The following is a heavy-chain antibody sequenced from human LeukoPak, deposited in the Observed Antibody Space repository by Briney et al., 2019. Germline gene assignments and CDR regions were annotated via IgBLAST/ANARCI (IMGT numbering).Heavy chain of an antibody. V-gene: IGHV3-30-3*01. J-gene: IGHJ2*01. Sequence: GGSLRLSCAASGFTFSSYAMHWVRQAPGKGLEWVAVISYDGSNKYYADSVKGRFTISRDNSKNTLYLQMNGLRAEDTAVYYCARPVVTAIMIAWYFDLWGRGALVTVSS. CDR2: ISYDGSNK. CDR1: GFTFSSYA. D-gene: IGHD2-21*02. CDR3: ARPVVTAIMIAWYFDL.